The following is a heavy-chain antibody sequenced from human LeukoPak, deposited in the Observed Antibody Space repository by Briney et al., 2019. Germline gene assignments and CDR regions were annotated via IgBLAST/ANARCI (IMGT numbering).Heavy chain of an antibody. J-gene: IGHJ4*02. CDR1: GYTFTTHW. CDR2: IYPGDSDT. Sequence: GESLKVSCKGSGYTFTTHWIGWVRQMPGKGLEWMGIIYPGDSDTRYSPSFQGQVTISADKSISTAYLQWSSLKASDTAMYYCARSGTYYYGSGSYYPFDYWGQGTLVTVSS. D-gene: IGHD3-10*01. CDR3: ARSGTYYYGSGSYYPFDY. V-gene: IGHV5-51*01.